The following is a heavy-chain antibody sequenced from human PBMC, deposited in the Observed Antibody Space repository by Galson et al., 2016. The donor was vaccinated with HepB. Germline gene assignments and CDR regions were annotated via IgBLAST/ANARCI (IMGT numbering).Heavy chain of an antibody. CDR1: GFTFTRYW. CDR2: IESDGSSI. CDR3: VRAGSYYDFWSGFYTHGMDV. J-gene: IGHJ6*02. Sequence: SLRLSCAASGFTFTRYWMHWVRQAPGKGLVWVSRIESDGSSISHADSVKGRFTISRDNANKTFYLQMNSLRPEDTAVYYCVRAGSYYDFWSGFYTHGMDVWGQGTTVIVSS. V-gene: IGHV3-74*01. D-gene: IGHD3-3*01.